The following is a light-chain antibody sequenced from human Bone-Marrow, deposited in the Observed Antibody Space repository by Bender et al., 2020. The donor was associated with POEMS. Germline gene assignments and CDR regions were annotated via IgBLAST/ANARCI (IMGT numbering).Light chain of an antibody. Sequence: SFELTQPPSVSVSPGQAATITCSGEKLGDKYVCWYQQKPGQSPVLIIHQDTKRPSGIPERFSGSNSGNTATLTISGTQAMDEADYYCQAWDRKTHVVFGGGTRLTVL. CDR1: KLGDKY. J-gene: IGLJ2*01. CDR2: QDT. CDR3: QAWDRKTHVV. V-gene: IGLV3-1*01.